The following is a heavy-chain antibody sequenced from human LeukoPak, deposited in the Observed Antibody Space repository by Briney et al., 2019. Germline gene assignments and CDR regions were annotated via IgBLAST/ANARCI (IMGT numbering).Heavy chain of an antibody. Sequence: GGSLRLSCAASGFTFSSYGMHWVRQAPGKGLEWVAVISYDGSNKYYADSVKGRFTISRDNSKNTLYLQMNSLRAEDTAVYYCAKEKIRDYGDYVGYYYYGMDVWGQGTTVTVSS. CDR1: GFTFSSYG. CDR3: AKEKIRDYGDYVGYYYYGMDV. D-gene: IGHD4-17*01. V-gene: IGHV3-30*18. J-gene: IGHJ6*02. CDR2: ISYDGSNK.